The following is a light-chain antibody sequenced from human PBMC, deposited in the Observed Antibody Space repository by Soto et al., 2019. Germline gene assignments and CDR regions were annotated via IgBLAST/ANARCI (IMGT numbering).Light chain of an antibody. CDR2: EVT. CDR1: SSDVGGYNY. V-gene: IGLV2-8*01. J-gene: IGLJ2*01. Sequence: QSALTQPPSASGSPGQSLTISCTGTSSDVGGYNYVSWYQQHPGKAPKLVIYEVTKRPSGVPDRFSGSKSGNTASLTVSGLQAEDEADYYCSSYAGSKTLFGGGTKLTVL. CDR3: SSYAGSKTL.